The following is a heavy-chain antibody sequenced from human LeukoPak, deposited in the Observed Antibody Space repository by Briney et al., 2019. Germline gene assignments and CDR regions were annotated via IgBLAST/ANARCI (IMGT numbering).Heavy chain of an antibody. J-gene: IGHJ6*03. D-gene: IGHD2-2*02. V-gene: IGHV4-4*07. CDR3: VRGPRECSRSICFTRAPPFVYYYMDV. CDR2: ANTRGST. CDR1: GASITGNYY. Sequence: SETQSLTCTVSGASITGNYYWGWIRQPAGAGLEWIVRANTRGSTNYNPSRESRVTMSADASENQSSLKLASVTAADTAVYYCVRGPRECSRSICFTRAPPFVYYYMDVWGERTTVTVS.